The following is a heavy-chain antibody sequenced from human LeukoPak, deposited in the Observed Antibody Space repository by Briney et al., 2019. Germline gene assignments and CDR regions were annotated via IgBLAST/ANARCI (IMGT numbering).Heavy chain of an antibody. Sequence: GASVKVSCKASGYSFSSHYLHWVRQAPGQGPEWTGVISPSGGSTTYAQKFQGRITVTRDMSTNTVYIDLTSLRSEDTAVYYCARDQVTPGTTTFDYWGQGTLVTVSS. CDR2: ISPSGGST. D-gene: IGHD4-17*01. CDR1: GYSFSSHY. CDR3: ARDQVTPGTTTFDY. V-gene: IGHV1-46*01. J-gene: IGHJ4*02.